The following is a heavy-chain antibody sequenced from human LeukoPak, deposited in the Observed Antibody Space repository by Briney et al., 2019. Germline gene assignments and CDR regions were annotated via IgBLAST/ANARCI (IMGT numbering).Heavy chain of an antibody. D-gene: IGHD4-17*01. V-gene: IGHV3-48*02. CDR1: GYIFNIYS. CDR2: ISSSRSTI. Sequence: PGGSLTLSCAACGYIFNIYSVNWVRHAPGKAGECVSYISSSRSTIFYADSVKGRFTIYRENDKNSLYLQMNSLRDEDAAVYYCAGNTVTDYYYYGMDVWGQGTTVTVSS. J-gene: IGHJ6*02. CDR3: AGNTVTDYYYYGMDV.